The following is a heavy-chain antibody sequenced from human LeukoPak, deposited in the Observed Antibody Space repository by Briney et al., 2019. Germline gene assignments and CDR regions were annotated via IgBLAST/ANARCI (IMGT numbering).Heavy chain of an antibody. CDR3: ARAGVVIYYDSSAWFDP. CDR1: GLTLSGYG. Sequence: GGSLRLSCAASGLTLSGYGIHWVRQAPGKGLEGVSYISSSSSYTNYADSVKGRFTISRDNAKNSLYLQMNSLRAEDTAVYYCARAGVVIYYDSSAWFDPWGQGTLVTVSS. V-gene: IGHV3-21*05. D-gene: IGHD3-22*01. CDR2: ISSSSSYT. J-gene: IGHJ5*02.